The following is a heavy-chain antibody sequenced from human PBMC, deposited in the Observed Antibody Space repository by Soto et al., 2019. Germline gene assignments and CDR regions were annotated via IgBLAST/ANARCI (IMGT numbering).Heavy chain of an antibody. D-gene: IGHD3-10*01. J-gene: IGHJ4*02. CDR2: IYYSGST. CDR1: GGSISSYY. V-gene: IGHV4-59*01. CDR3: ASSFYYGSGSYLDY. Sequence: SETLSLTCTVSGGSISSYYWSWIRQPPGKGLEWIGSIYYSGSTNYNPSLKSRVTISVDTSKNQFSLKLSSVTAADTAVYYCASSFYYGSGSYLDYWGQGTLVTVSS.